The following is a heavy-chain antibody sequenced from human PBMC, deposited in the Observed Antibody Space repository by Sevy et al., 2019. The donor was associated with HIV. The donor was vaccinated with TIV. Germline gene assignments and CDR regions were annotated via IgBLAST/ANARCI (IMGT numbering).Heavy chain of an antibody. J-gene: IGHJ4*02. Sequence: GGSLRLSCVASGFTLNSYWMRWVRQAPGKGLEWVANIKQDGSVKYYVDSVKGRFTISRDNARNLLYLQMNSLRVEDTALYYCVRAIAADGSFWGQGTLLTVSS. CDR3: VRAIAADGSF. D-gene: IGHD6-13*01. CDR2: IKQDGSVK. CDR1: GFTLNSYW. V-gene: IGHV3-7*01.